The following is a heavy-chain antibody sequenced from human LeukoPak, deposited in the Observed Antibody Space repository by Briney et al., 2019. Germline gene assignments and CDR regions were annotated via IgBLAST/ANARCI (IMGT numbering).Heavy chain of an antibody. CDR3: ARRGGGSWEFDY. D-gene: IGHD2-15*01. J-gene: IGHJ4*02. Sequence: SETLSLTCAVYGGSFSGYYWSWIRQPPGKGLEWIGEINHSGSTNYNPSLKSRVTISVDTSKNQFSLKLSSVTAADTAVYYCARRGGGSWEFDYWGQGTLVTVSS. V-gene: IGHV4-34*01. CDR1: GGSFSGYY. CDR2: INHSGST.